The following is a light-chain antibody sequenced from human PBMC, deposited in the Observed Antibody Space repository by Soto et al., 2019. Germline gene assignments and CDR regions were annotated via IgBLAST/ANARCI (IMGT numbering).Light chain of an antibody. CDR1: QSVSSN. V-gene: IGKV3-15*01. CDR3: QPSNNWPPT. CDR2: GAS. Sequence: EIVMTQSPATLSVSPGERATLSCRASQSVSSNLAWYQQKPGQAPRLLIYGASTRATGIPARFSGSGSVTEFTLIISSLQSEDFSFYYCQPSNNWPPTFGQGTKVEI. J-gene: IGKJ1*01.